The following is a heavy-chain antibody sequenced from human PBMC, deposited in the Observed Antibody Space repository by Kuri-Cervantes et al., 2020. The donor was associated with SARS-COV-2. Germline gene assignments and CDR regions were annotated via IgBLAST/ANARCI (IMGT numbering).Heavy chain of an antibody. V-gene: IGHV4-61*09. D-gene: IGHD6-13*01. J-gene: IGHJ6*03. CDR1: GGSISSGSYY. Sequence: SETLSLTCTVSGGSISSGSYYWSWIRQPAGKGLEWIGHIYTSGSTNYNPSLKSRVTISVDTSKNQFSLKLSSATAADTAVYYCAREGIAAAGTSIYYYMDVWGKGTTVTVSS. CDR2: IYTSGST. CDR3: AREGIAAAGTSIYYYMDV.